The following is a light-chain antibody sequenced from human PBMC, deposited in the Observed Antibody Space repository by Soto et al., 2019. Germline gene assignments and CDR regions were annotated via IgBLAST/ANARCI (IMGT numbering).Light chain of an antibody. CDR3: QQSYRTPRT. Sequence: IQMTQSPSSLSASVGDRVTITCRASQSIDSYLNWYQQKPGQAPKLLIFGATSLQSGVPSRFSGSGFWTDFSLTISSLQPDDIASYYCQQSYRTPRTFGQGTKVEIK. V-gene: IGKV1-39*01. J-gene: IGKJ1*01. CDR1: QSIDSY. CDR2: GAT.